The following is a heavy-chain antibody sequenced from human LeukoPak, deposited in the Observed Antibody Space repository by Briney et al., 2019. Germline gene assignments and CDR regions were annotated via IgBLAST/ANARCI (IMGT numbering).Heavy chain of an antibody. V-gene: IGHV4-59*01. Sequence: SETLSLTCTVSGGSISSYYWSWIRQPPGKGLEWIGYIYYSGSTNYNPSLKSRVTISVNTSKNQFSLKLSSVTAADTAVYYCARGDYGDYDYWGQGTLVTVSS. CDR2: IYYSGST. J-gene: IGHJ4*02. CDR3: ARGDYGDYDY. CDR1: GGSISSYY. D-gene: IGHD4-17*01.